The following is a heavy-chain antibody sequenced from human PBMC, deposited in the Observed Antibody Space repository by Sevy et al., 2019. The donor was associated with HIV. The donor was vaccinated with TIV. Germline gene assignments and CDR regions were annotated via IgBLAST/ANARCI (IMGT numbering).Heavy chain of an antibody. D-gene: IGHD2-8*02. J-gene: IGHJ6*02. CDR2: IKSKADGGTV. V-gene: IGHV3-15*01. Sequence: GGSLRLSCAASGFTFTYAWMDWVRQSPGKGLEWVGRIKSKADGGTVEYAAPVKGRFTISRDDSKNRLYLEMNSLKTDDTAVYYCSTDPIILLLVTDGMDVWGQGTTVTVSS. CDR3: STDPIILLLVTDGMDV. CDR1: GFTFTYAW.